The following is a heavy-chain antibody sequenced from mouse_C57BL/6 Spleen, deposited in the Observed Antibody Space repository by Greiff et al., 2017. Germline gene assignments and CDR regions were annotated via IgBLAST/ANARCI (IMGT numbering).Heavy chain of an antibody. CDR2: IDPSDSYT. Sequence: QVQLQQPGAELVKPGASVKLSCKASGYTFTSYWMQWVKQRPGQGLEWIGEIDPSDSYTNYNQKFKGKAKLTVDTSSSAAYLPLSSLTSEDSAVYYCARRSSGFAYWGQGTLVTVSA. J-gene: IGHJ3*01. CDR1: GYTFTSYW. V-gene: IGHV1-50*01. CDR3: ARRSSGFAY. D-gene: IGHD3-2*02.